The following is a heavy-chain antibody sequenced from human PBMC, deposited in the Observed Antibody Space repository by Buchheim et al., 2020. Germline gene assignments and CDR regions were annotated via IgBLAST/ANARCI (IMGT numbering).Heavy chain of an antibody. CDR3: ARGTYYYDSSGSHFDY. D-gene: IGHD3-22*01. J-gene: IGHJ4*02. Sequence: QVQLVESGGGVVQPGRSLRLSCAASGFTFSSYGMHWVRQAPGKGLEWVAVISYDGSNKYYADSVKGRFTISRDNAKNSLYLQMNSLRAEDTAVYYCARGTYYYDSSGSHFDYWGQGTL. CDR1: GFTFSSYG. CDR2: ISYDGSNK. V-gene: IGHV3-30*03.